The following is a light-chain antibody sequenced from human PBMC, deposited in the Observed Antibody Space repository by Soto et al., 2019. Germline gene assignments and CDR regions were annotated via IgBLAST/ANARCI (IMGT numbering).Light chain of an antibody. J-gene: IGKJ1*01. V-gene: IGKV3-15*01. Sequence: EIVMTQSPATLSVSPGERATLSCRASQSVSSNLAWYQQKPGQAPSLLIYGASTRATGIPARFSGSGSGTEFTITISRLQAEDFAVYYCQQYNNWPPWTFGQGTKVEIK. CDR3: QQYNNWPPWT. CDR1: QSVSSN. CDR2: GAS.